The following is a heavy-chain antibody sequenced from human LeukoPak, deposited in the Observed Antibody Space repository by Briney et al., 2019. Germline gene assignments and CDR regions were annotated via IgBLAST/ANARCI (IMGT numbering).Heavy chain of an antibody. CDR3: ARISLAFDYGMDV. CDR2: ISSSSSTI. D-gene: IGHD2/OR15-2a*01. Sequence: GGYLRLSCAASGFTFSIYSMNWVRQAPGKGLEWVSYISSSSSTIYYADSVKGRFTISRDNAKSSLYLQMNSLRAEDTAVYYCARISLAFDYGMDVWGQGTTVTVSS. J-gene: IGHJ6*02. CDR1: GFTFSIYS. V-gene: IGHV3-48*01.